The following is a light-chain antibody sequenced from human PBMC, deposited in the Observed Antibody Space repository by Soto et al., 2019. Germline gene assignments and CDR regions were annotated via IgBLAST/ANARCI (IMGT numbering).Light chain of an antibody. Sequence: QSVLTQPASVSGCPGQSITISCTGTSSDVGSYNLVSWYQQHPGRAPKLMIYEVTRRPSGVSNRFSGSKSDNTASLTISGLQAEDEAEYYCCSFAGSSYVFGTGTNVTVL. J-gene: IGLJ1*01. V-gene: IGLV2-23*02. CDR2: EVT. CDR1: SSDVGSYNL. CDR3: CSFAGSSYV.